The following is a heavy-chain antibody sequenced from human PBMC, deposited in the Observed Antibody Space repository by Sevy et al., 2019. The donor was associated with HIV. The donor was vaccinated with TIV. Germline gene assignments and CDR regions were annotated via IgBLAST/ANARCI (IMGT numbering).Heavy chain of an antibody. V-gene: IGHV4-30-2*01. CDR2: IYHSGST. Sequence: SETLSLTCTVSGGSISSGGYSWNWIRQPPGKGLEWIGYIYHSGSTYYNPSLKSRVTISVDRSKNQFSLKLTSVTAADTAVYYCARKRDYAGSDYWGQGTLFTVSS. J-gene: IGHJ4*02. CDR1: GGSISSGGYS. D-gene: IGHD4-17*01. CDR3: ARKRDYAGSDY.